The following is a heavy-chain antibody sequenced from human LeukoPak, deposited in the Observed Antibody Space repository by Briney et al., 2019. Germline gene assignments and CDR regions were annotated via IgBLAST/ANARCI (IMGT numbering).Heavy chain of an antibody. Sequence: GGSLGLSCVASGFTFGNYGMSWVRRAPGKGLEWVSTIDTNGGGTYYANSVKGRFTISRDNSKNTLYLQMNSLRAEDTGVYYCAKGGGKFFDYWGQGTLVTVSS. V-gene: IGHV3-23*01. CDR1: GFTFGNYG. J-gene: IGHJ4*02. CDR3: AKGGGKFFDY. CDR2: IDTNGGGT. D-gene: IGHD3-10*01.